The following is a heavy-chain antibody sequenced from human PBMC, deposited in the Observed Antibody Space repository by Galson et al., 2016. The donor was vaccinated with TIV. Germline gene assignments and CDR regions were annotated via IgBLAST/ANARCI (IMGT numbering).Heavy chain of an antibody. D-gene: IGHD4-17*01. CDR1: GFNFKTFP. CDR2: IRYDGSNK. Sequence: SLRLSCAASGFNFKTFPIHWVRQAPGKGLEWVAFIRYDGSNKYYADSVKGRFTISRDNSKNTVYLQMNGLRAEDTALYCCAKDSTTTLYYMDVWGKGTTVTVSS. J-gene: IGHJ6*03. V-gene: IGHV3-30*02. CDR3: AKDSTTTLYYMDV.